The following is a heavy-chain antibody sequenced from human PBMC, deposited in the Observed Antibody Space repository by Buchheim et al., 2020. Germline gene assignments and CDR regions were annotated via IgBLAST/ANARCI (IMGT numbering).Heavy chain of an antibody. CDR1: GFTFSSYA. D-gene: IGHD3-22*01. CDR2: ISGSGGST. V-gene: IGHV3-23*01. CDR3: AKNLLTHYDSSGYYQYYFDY. J-gene: IGHJ4*02. Sequence: EVQLLESGGGLVQPGGSLRLSCAASGFTFSSYAMSWVRQAPGKGLEWVSAISGSGGSTYYADSVKGRFTISRDNSKNTLYLQMNSLRAEDTAVYYCAKNLLTHYDSSGYYQYYFDYWGQGTL.